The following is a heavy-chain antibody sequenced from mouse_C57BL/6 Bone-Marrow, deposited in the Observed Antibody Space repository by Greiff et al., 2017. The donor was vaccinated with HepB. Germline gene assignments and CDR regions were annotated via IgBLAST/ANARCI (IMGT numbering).Heavy chain of an antibody. J-gene: IGHJ1*03. CDR2: INYDGSST. D-gene: IGHD2-12*01. V-gene: IGHV5-16*01. CDR3: ARDRGVYYSWYFDV. Sequence: EVKLMESEGGLVQPGSSMKLSCTASGFTFSDYYMAWVRQVPEKGLEWVANINYDGSSTYYLDSLKSRFIISRDNAKNILYLQMSSLKSEDTATYYCARDRGVYYSWYFDVWGTGTTVTVSS. CDR1: GFTFSDYY.